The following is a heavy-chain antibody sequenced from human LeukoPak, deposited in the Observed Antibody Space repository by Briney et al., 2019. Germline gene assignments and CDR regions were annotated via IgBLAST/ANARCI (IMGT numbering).Heavy chain of an antibody. Sequence: TGGSLRLSCAASGFSFSTYAMSWVRQAPGKGLEWVSGISGAGGSTYYADFVKGRFTISRDNSKNTVYLQMNSLRAEDTAVYYCAKCARIDWLPIDYWGQGTLVTVSS. V-gene: IGHV3-23*01. CDR2: ISGAGGST. J-gene: IGHJ4*02. CDR3: AKCARIDWLPIDY. D-gene: IGHD3-9*01. CDR1: GFSFSTYA.